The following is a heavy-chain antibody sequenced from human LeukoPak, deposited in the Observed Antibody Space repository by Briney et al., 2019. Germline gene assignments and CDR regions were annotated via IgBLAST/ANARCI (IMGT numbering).Heavy chain of an antibody. CDR1: GYTFTTYY. J-gene: IGHJ5*02. CDR2: IYPGDSDT. Sequence: GESLKISCKASGYTFTTYYIGWVRQMPGKGLEWMGIIYPGDSDTRYSPSFQGQVTISADKSISTAYLQWSSLKASDTAMYYCARLDYDENENWFDPWGQGTLVTVSS. CDR3: ARLDYDENENWFDP. D-gene: IGHD4-17*01. V-gene: IGHV5-51*01.